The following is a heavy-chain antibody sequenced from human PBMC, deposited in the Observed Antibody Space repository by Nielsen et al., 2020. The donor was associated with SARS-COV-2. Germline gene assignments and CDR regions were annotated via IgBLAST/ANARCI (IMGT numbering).Heavy chain of an antibody. CDR2: ISHSGNYM. V-gene: IGHV3-11*06. CDR1: GFTFSDYY. J-gene: IGHJ6*02. D-gene: IGHD1-26*01. Sequence: GESLKISCAASGFTFSDYYMSWIRQAPGKGLEWVSYISHSGNYMIYADSVKGRFTISRDNSKNTLYLQMNSLRAEDTAVYYCARGRSGTYYYGMDVWGQGTTVTVSS. CDR3: ARGRSGTYYYGMDV.